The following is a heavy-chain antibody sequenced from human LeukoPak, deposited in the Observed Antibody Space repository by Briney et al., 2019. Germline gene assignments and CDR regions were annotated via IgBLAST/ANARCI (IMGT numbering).Heavy chain of an antibody. CDR1: GYTFINYY. Sequence: ASVKVSCKASGYTFINYYMHWVRQAPGQGLEWMGITNPSGGSTSYAQKFQGRVTMTRDTSTSTVYMELSSLRSEDTAVYYCARDESTSVLWWWGQGTLVTVSS. V-gene: IGHV1-46*01. CDR3: ARDESTSVLWW. CDR2: TNPSGGST. J-gene: IGHJ1*01. D-gene: IGHD2-21*01.